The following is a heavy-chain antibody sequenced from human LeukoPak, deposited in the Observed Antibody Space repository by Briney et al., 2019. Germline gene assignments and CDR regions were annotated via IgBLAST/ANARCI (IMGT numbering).Heavy chain of an antibody. V-gene: IGHV1-8*01. Sequence: ASVKVSCKASGYTFTSYDINWVRQATGQGLEWMGWMNPNSGNTGYAQKFRGRVTMTRNTSTSTAYMELSSLRSEDTAVYYCAREGYCSSTSCSNWFDPWGQGTLVTVSS. CDR3: AREGYCSSTSCSNWFDP. CDR2: MNPNSGNT. D-gene: IGHD2-2*01. CDR1: GYTFTSYD. J-gene: IGHJ5*02.